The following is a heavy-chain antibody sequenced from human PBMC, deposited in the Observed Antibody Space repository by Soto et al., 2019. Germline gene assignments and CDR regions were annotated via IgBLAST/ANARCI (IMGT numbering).Heavy chain of an antibody. CDR2: IIPIFGTA. CDR1: GGTFSSYA. J-gene: IGHJ6*02. D-gene: IGHD5-12*01. CDR3: ARDSVDIVATTYYYYYGMDV. V-gene: IGHV1-69*13. Sequence: SVKVSCKASGGTFSSYAISWVRQAPGQGLEWMGGIIPIFGTANYAQKFQGRVTITADESTSTAYMELSSLRSEDTAVYYCARDSVDIVATTYYYYYGMDVWGQGTTVTVSS.